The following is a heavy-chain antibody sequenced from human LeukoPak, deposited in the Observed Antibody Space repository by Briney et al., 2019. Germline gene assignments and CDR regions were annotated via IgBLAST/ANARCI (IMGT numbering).Heavy chain of an antibody. J-gene: IGHJ4*02. CDR1: RFTFSNDA. CDR3: AKGGGGFNPTLYFDF. CDR2: ISGSGGST. Sequence: PGGSLRLSCAASRFTFSNDAMSWVRRAPGKGLEWVSAISGSGGSTFYADSVKGRFTISRDNSKNTLYLQMNSLRADDTAVYYCAKGGGGFNPTLYFDFWGQGTLVTVSS. D-gene: IGHD3-16*01. V-gene: IGHV3-23*01.